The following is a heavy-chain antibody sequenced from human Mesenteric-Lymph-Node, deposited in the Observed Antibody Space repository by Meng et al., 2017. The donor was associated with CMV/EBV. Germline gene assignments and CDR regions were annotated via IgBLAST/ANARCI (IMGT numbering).Heavy chain of an antibody. CDR2: IYHSGST. V-gene: IGHV4-38-2*02. D-gene: IGHD6-13*01. Sequence: GSLRLSCTVSGYSISSGYYWGWIRQPPGKGLEWIGSIYHSGSTYYNPSLKSRVTISVDTSKNQFSLKLSSVTAADTAVYYCARDSSSWFNWYFDLWGRGTLVTVSS. CDR1: GYSISSGYY. J-gene: IGHJ2*01. CDR3: ARDSSSWFNWYFDL.